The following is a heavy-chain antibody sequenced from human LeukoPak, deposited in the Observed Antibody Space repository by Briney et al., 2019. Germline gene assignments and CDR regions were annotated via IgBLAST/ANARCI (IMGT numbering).Heavy chain of an antibody. D-gene: IGHD6-13*01. CDR1: GYSSTSYW. CDR3: ARKYSSSWYWGAFDI. J-gene: IGHJ3*02. CDR2: IYPGDSDT. Sequence: GESLKISCKGSGYSSTSYWIGWVRQMPGKGLEWMGIIYPGDSDTRYSPSFQGQVTISADKSISTAYLQWSSLKASDTAMYYCARKYSSSWYWGAFDIWGQGTMVTVSS. V-gene: IGHV5-51*01.